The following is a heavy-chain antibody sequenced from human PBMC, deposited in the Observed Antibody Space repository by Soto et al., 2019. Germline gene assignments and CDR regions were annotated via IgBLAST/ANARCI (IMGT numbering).Heavy chain of an antibody. V-gene: IGHV3-30*18. CDR1: GFTFSSYG. CDR3: ANLPGGIAVAGAYGMDV. CDR2: ISYDGSNK. D-gene: IGHD6-19*01. Sequence: GGSLRLSCAASGFTFSSYGMHWVRQAPGKGLEWVAVISYDGSNKYYADSVKGRFTISSDNSKNTLYLQMNSLRAEDTAVYYCANLPGGIAVAGAYGMDVWGQGTTVTVSS. J-gene: IGHJ6*02.